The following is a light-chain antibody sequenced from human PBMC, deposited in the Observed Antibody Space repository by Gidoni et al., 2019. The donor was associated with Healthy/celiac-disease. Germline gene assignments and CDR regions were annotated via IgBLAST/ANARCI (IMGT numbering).Light chain of an antibody. CDR1: KLGDKY. CDR2: QDS. CDR3: QAWDSSTLV. Sequence: SYELNQPHSVSVSPGQTASITCSGDKLGDKYACWYQQKPGQSPLLVIYQDSKRPSGIPERFSGSNSGNTATLTLSGTQAMDEADYYCQAWDSSTLVFGGGTKLTGL. J-gene: IGLJ2*01. V-gene: IGLV3-1*01.